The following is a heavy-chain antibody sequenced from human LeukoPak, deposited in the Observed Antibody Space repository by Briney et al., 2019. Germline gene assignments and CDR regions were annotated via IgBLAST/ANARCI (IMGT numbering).Heavy chain of an antibody. V-gene: IGHV3-20*04. CDR2: INWNGGST. CDR1: GFTFSSYE. Sequence: GGSLRLSCAASGFTFSSYEMNWVRHAPGKGLEWVSGINWNGGSTGYADSVKGRFTISRDNAKNSLYLQMNSLRAEDTALYYCAREYVWGSYRSSYYFDYWGQGTLVTVSS. D-gene: IGHD3-16*02. CDR3: AREYVWGSYRSSYYFDY. J-gene: IGHJ4*02.